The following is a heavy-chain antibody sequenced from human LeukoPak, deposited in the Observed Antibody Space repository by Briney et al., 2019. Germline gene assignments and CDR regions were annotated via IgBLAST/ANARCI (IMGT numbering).Heavy chain of an antibody. J-gene: IGHJ3*02. Sequence: SGPALVKPTQTLTLTCTFSGFSLSTSGMCVGWIRQPPGKALEWLARIDWDDDKHYSTSLKTRLTISTDTSKNEVVLTMTNMDPVDTATYYCARLTTVVTRDAFDIWGQGTMVTVSS. V-gene: IGHV2-70*11. CDR3: ARLTTVVTRDAFDI. CDR1: GFSLSTSGMC. D-gene: IGHD4-23*01. CDR2: IDWDDDK.